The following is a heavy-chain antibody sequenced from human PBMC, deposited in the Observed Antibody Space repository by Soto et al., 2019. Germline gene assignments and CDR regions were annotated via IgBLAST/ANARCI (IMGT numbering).Heavy chain of an antibody. CDR1: GGSLSPHY. CDR3: ARLNGYCISTNCHGYYGMDV. CDR2: IYYSGTT. J-gene: IGHJ6*02. Sequence: PSETLSLTCTFSGGSLSPHYWSWIRQPPGKGLEWIGYIYYSGTTKSNPSLESRITMSVDTSRNQFSLKLRSVTAADTAVYYCARLNGYCISTNCHGYYGMDVWGQGTTVTVSS. D-gene: IGHD2-2*03. V-gene: IGHV4-59*08.